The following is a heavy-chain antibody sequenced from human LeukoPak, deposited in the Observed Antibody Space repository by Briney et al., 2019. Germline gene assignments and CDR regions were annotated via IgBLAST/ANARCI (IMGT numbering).Heavy chain of an antibody. D-gene: IGHD3-16*01. CDR2: ISGSGGST. CDR1: GFTFSSYS. V-gene: IGHV3-23*01. CDR3: AKDPVEGGPFDY. J-gene: IGHJ4*02. Sequence: GGSLRLSCAASGFTFSSYSMNWVRQAPGKGLEWVSAISGSGGSTYYADSVKGRFTISRDNSKNTLYLQMNSLRAEDTAVYYCAKDPVEGGPFDYWGQGTLVTVSS.